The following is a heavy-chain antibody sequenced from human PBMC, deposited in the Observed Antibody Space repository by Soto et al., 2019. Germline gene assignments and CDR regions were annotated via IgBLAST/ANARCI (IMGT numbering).Heavy chain of an antibody. Sequence: GGSLRLSCAASGFTFSSYAMSWVRQAPGKGLEWVSAISGSGGSTYYADSVKGRFTISRDNSKNTLYLQMNSLRAEDTAVYYCAKAGEWAAGAYYYYYGMDVWGQGTTVTVSS. CDR3: AKAGEWAAGAYYYYYGMDV. V-gene: IGHV3-23*01. D-gene: IGHD3-10*01. J-gene: IGHJ6*02. CDR2: ISGSGGST. CDR1: GFTFSSYA.